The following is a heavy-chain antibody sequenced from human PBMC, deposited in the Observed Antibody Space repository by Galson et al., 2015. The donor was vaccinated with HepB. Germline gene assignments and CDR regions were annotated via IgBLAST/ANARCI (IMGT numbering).Heavy chain of an antibody. V-gene: IGHV3-21*06. D-gene: IGHD3-3*01. Sequence: SLRLSCAASGFTFSTYSMSWVRQAPGKGLEWVSSISTSSSYIYYSDSVQGRFTISRDNAKNSLFLQMNSLSAEDTAVYYCARNGARFLEWLPPRFDYWGQGTLVTVSS. J-gene: IGHJ4*02. CDR1: GFTFSTYS. CDR3: ARNGARFLEWLPPRFDY. CDR2: ISTSSSYI.